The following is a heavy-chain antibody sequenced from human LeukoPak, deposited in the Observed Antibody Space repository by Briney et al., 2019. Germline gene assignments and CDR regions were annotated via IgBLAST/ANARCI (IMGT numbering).Heavy chain of an antibody. J-gene: IGHJ4*02. CDR2: INHSGSP. CDR1: GGSFSDYY. CDR3: GSRRTAMFGVIKGPIDY. D-gene: IGHD3-3*01. V-gene: IGHV4-34*01. Sequence: SETLSLTYAVYGGSFSDYYWTWIRQPPGKGLEWIGEINHSGSPNNNPSLKSRVSISFDTSKNQFSLKLTSVTAADTAVYYCGSRRTAMFGVIKGPIDYWGQGTLVTVSS.